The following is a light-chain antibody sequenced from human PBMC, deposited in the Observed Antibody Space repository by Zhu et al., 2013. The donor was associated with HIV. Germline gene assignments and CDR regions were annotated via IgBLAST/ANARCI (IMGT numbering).Light chain of an antibody. CDR3: AAWDDSLNGPL. Sequence: QSVLTQPPSASGTPGQRVTISCSGSSSNIESNAVNWYQQLPGTAPKLLIYSNNQRPSGVPDRFSGSKSGTSASLGISGLQSEDEADYYCAAWDDSLNGPLFGGGTKLTVL. CDR1: SSNIESNA. CDR2: SNN. V-gene: IGLV1-44*01. J-gene: IGLJ2*01.